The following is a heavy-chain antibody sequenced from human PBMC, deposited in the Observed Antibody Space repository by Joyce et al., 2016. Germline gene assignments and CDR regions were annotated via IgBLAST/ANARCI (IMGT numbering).Heavy chain of an antibody. CDR2: SSWDGSIE. Sequence: QVQLVESGGGVAQPGRSLRLSCAASGFNFSDYSMHWVRQAPGKGLEWVAVSSWDGSIEYFADSVKGRFTISRDQSKNTLFLQISNLTPEDTALYYCARESPSRFGGGFDCWGQGALVTVSS. CDR1: GFNFSDYS. J-gene: IGHJ4*02. D-gene: IGHD3-10*01. CDR3: ARESPSRFGGGFDC. V-gene: IGHV3-30-3*01.